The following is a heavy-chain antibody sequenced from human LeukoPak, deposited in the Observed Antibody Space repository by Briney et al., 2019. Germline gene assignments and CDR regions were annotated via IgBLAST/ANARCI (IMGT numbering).Heavy chain of an antibody. CDR2: IRSKANSYAT. D-gene: IGHD6-19*01. CDR1: GFTFSGSA. Sequence: GGSLRLSCAASGFTFSGSAMHRVRQASGKGLEWVGRIRSKANSYATAYAASVKGRFTISRDDSKNTAYLQMNSLRAEDTAVYYCARGSGWYDNWFDPWGQGTLVTVSS. J-gene: IGHJ5*02. CDR3: ARGSGWYDNWFDP. V-gene: IGHV3-73*01.